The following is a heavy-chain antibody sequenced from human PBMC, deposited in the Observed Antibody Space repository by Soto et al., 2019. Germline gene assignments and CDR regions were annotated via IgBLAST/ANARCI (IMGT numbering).Heavy chain of an antibody. J-gene: IGHJ4*02. CDR3: ARTVTTFIRGRTKYFDY. D-gene: IGHD4-17*01. CDR2: ISSSSSYI. Sequence: EVQLVESGGGLVKPGGSLRLSCAASGFTFSSYSMNWVRQAPGKGLEWVSSISSSSSYIYYADSVKGRFTISRDNAKNSLYLQMNSLRAEDTAVYYCARTVTTFIRGRTKYFDYWGQGTLVTVSS. V-gene: IGHV3-21*01. CDR1: GFTFSSYS.